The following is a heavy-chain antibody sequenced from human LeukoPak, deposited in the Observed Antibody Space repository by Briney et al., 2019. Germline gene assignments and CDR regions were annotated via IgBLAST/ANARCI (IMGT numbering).Heavy chain of an antibody. Sequence: PGRSLRLSCAASGFTFTTYAMHWVRQAPGKGLEWVAVISSDGRNEIYADSVKGRFTISRDNSKNTLFLQMNSLRTEDTAVYYCASTSNSALGLPYFDHWGQGSLVTVSS. D-gene: IGHD5-18*01. CDR2: ISSDGRNE. J-gene: IGHJ4*02. V-gene: IGHV3-30*04. CDR3: ASTSNSALGLPYFDH. CDR1: GFTFTTYA.